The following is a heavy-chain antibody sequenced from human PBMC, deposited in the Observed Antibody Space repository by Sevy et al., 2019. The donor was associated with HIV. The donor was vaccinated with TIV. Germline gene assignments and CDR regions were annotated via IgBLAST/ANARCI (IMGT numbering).Heavy chain of an antibody. D-gene: IGHD3-22*01. CDR1: GFSFQYS. V-gene: IGHV3-21*01. J-gene: IGHJ3*02. CDR3: ARDSRELSYDSSGYSDAFDI. CDR2: ISSSSNYI. Sequence: GGSLRLSCRVSGFSFQYSMNWVRQAPGKGLEWVSSISSSSNYIYYADSLKGRFTVSRDNAKNSVYLQMNSLRAEDTAVYYCARDSRELSYDSSGYSDAFDIWGQGTLVTVSS.